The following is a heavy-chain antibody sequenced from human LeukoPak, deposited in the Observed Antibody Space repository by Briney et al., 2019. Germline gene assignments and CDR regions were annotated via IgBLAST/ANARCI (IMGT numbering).Heavy chain of an antibody. CDR1: GGTFSSYA. CDR2: IIPIFGTA. V-gene: IGHV1-69*13. J-gene: IGHJ5*02. Sequence: AASVKVSCKASGGTFSSYAISWVRQAPGQGLEWMGGIIPIFGTANYAQKFQGRVTITADESTSTAYMELSSLRSEDTAVYYCARVTVTIFGVFNWFDPWGQGTLVTVSS. D-gene: IGHD3-3*01. CDR3: ARVTVTIFGVFNWFDP.